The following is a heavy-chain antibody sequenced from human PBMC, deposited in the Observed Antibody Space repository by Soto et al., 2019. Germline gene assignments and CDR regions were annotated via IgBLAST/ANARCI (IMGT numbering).Heavy chain of an antibody. CDR1: GFTFSNAW. J-gene: IGHJ4*02. V-gene: IGHV3-15*01. Sequence: GGSLRLSCAASGFTFSNAWVSWVRQAPGKGLEWVGRIKSKTDGGTTDYAAPVKGRFTISRDDSKNTLYLQMNSLKTEDTAVYYCTTDALKPIVPAAMSLGYFDYWGQGTLVTVSS. CDR3: TTDALKPIVPAAMSLGYFDY. D-gene: IGHD2-2*01. CDR2: IKSKTDGGTT.